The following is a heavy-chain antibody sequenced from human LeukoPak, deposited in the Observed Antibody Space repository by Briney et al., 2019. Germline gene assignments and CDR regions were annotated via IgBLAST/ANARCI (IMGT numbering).Heavy chain of an antibody. D-gene: IGHD6-13*01. CDR2: IRYDGTNK. J-gene: IGHJ3*02. Sequence: TGGSLRLSCAASGFTFSNYGMHWVRQAPGKGLEWVAFIRYDGTNKYSADSVKGRFTISRDNSKNTLYLQMNSLRAEDTAVYYCARARSYSSRSDALDIWGQGTMVTVYS. CDR3: ARARSYSSRSDALDI. CDR1: GFTFSNYG. V-gene: IGHV3-30*02.